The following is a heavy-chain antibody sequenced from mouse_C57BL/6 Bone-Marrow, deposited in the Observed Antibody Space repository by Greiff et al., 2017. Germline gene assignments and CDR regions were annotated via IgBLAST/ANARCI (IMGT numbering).Heavy chain of an antibody. D-gene: IGHD1-1*01. V-gene: IGHV1-47*01. CDR1: GYTFTTYP. Sequence: QVQLQQSGAELVKPGASVKMSCKASGYTFTTYPIEWMKQNHGKSLEWIGNFHPYNDDTKYNEKFKGKATLTVDKSSSTVYLELSRLTSDDSAVYIGAGGSILGGYYFDYGGQGTTLTVAS. CDR3: AGGSILGGYYFDY. J-gene: IGHJ2*01. CDR2: FHPYNDDT.